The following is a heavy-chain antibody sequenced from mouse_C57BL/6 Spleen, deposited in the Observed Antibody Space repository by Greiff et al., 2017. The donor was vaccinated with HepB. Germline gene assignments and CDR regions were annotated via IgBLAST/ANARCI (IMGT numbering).Heavy chain of an antibody. J-gene: IGHJ1*03. D-gene: IGHD1-1*01. CDR3: ARHYYGSSYWYFDV. Sequence: EVMLVESGGDLVKPGGSLKLSCAASGFTFSSYGMSWVRQTPDKRLEWVATISSGGSYTYYPDSVKGRFTINRDNAKNTLYLQMSSLKSEDTAMYYCARHYYGSSYWYFDVWGTGTTVTVSS. V-gene: IGHV5-6*01. CDR2: ISSGGSYT. CDR1: GFTFSSYG.